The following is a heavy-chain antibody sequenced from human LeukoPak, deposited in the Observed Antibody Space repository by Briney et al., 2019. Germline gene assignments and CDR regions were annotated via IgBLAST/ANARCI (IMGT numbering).Heavy chain of an antibody. Sequence: SQTLSLTCAISGDSVSSNSAAWNWIRQSSSRGVEWLGRTYYRSTWLNDYAGSLKSRISINPDTSKNQFSLQLNFVTPEDTAVYYCAREPHGTGLLFDYWGRGTLVTVSS. V-gene: IGHV6-1*01. D-gene: IGHD6-19*01. CDR1: GDSVSSNSAA. J-gene: IGHJ4*02. CDR2: TYYRSTWLN. CDR3: AREPHGTGLLFDY.